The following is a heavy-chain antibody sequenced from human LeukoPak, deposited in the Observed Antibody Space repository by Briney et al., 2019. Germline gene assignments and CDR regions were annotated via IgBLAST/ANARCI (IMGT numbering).Heavy chain of an antibody. CDR1: GGTFSSYA. D-gene: IGHD5-18*01. J-gene: IGHJ4*02. Sequence: APVKVSCTASGGTFSSYAISWVRQAPGQGLEWMGGIIPIFGTANYAQKFQGRVTITADESTSTAYMELSSLRSEDTAVYYCARGSGTAMDLFDYWGQGTLVTVSS. CDR2: IIPIFGTA. V-gene: IGHV1-69*13. CDR3: ARGSGTAMDLFDY.